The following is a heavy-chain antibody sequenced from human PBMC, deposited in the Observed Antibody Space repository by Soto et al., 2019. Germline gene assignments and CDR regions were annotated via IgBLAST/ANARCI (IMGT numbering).Heavy chain of an antibody. CDR3: VRDMQLWRLDS. CDR2: IWYDGSDK. Sequence: VGSMRVSWAAAGVTFVSYGVYWVRQAPGKGPEWVAVIWYDGSDKYYADSVKGRFTISRDNAKNTLYLHMNSLRAEDTAVYYCVRDMQLWRLDSWGQGTLVTVSS. V-gene: IGHV3-33*01. CDR1: GVTFVSYG. J-gene: IGHJ4*02. D-gene: IGHD2-21*01.